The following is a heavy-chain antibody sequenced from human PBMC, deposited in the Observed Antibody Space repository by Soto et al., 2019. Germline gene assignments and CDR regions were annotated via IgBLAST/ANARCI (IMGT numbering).Heavy chain of an antibody. CDR3: AAEYGANSA. J-gene: IGHJ4*02. V-gene: IGHV1-69*02. D-gene: IGHD4-17*01. CDR1: GGTFSSYT. CDR2: IIPILGIA. Sequence: QVQLVQSGAEVKKPGSSVKVSCKASGGTFSSYTINWVRQAPGQGLEWVGRIIPILGIAKNAQKFQGRVTITADKSTSTAYMELSSLRSDDTAVYYCAAEYGANSAWGQGTLVTVSS.